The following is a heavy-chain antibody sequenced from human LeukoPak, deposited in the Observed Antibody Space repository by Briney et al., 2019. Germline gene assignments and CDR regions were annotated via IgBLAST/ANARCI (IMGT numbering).Heavy chain of an antibody. Sequence: SETLSLTCTVSGGSISSSSYYWGWIRQPPGKGLEWIGYIYHSGSTYYNPSLKSRLTISVDTSKTQFSLTLSSVTAADAAVYYCARSGVDYYYYGMDVWGQGTTVTVSS. D-gene: IGHD6-25*01. CDR2: IYHSGST. CDR1: GGSISSSSYY. CDR3: ARSGVDYYYYGMDV. V-gene: IGHV4-30-4*08. J-gene: IGHJ6*02.